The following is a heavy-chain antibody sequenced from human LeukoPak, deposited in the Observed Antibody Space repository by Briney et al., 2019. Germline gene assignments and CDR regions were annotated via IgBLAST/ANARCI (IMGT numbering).Heavy chain of an antibody. CDR2: ISGSGGGT. D-gene: IGHD1-26*01. Sequence: QPGGSLRLSCAASGFTFSSYAMSWVRQAPEKGLEWVSTISGSGGGTYYADSVKGRFTISRDDSKNTLYLQMNSLRAVDTAVYYCAKDLGRCRNNYFDYWGQGTLVTVSS. CDR1: GFTFSSYA. CDR3: AKDLGRCRNNYFDY. J-gene: IGHJ4*02. V-gene: IGHV3-23*01.